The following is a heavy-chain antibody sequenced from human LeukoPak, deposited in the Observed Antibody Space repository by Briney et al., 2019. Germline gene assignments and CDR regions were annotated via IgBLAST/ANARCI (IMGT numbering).Heavy chain of an antibody. V-gene: IGHV3-30-3*01. Sequence: GRSLRLSCAASGFTFSSYAMHWVRQAPGKGLEWVAVISYDGSNKYYADSVKGRFTISRDNSKNTLYLQMNSLRAEDTAVYYCSLEYYFDYWGQGTLVTVSS. D-gene: IGHD3-3*01. J-gene: IGHJ4*02. CDR1: GFTFSSYA. CDR3: SLEYYFDY. CDR2: ISYDGSNK.